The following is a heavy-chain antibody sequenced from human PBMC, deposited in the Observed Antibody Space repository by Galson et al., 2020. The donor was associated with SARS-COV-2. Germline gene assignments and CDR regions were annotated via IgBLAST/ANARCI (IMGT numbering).Heavy chain of an antibody. CDR3: AKVPLPLPAQYWYFDL. J-gene: IGHJ2*01. CDR1: GFTFSSYA. D-gene: IGHD2-2*01. V-gene: IGHV3-23*01. CDR2: ISGSGGST. Sequence: GGSLRLSCAASGFTFSSYAMSWVHQAPGKGLEWVSAISGSGGSTYYADSVKGRFTISRDNSKNTLYLQMNSLRAEDTAVYYCAKVPLPLPAQYWYFDLWGRGTLVTVSS.